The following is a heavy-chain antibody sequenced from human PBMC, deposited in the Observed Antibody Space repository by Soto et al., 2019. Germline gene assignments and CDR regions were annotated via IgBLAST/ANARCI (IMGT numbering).Heavy chain of an antibody. V-gene: IGHV4-34*01. Sequence: SETLSLTCAVYGGSFSGYYWSWIRQPPGKGLEWIGEINHSGSTNYNPSLKSRVTISVDTSKNQFSLKLSSVTAADTAVYYCARLHLDGYSYGYFDYWGQGTLVTVSS. CDR2: INHSGST. CDR3: ARLHLDGYSYGYFDY. J-gene: IGHJ4*02. CDR1: GGSFSGYY. D-gene: IGHD5-18*01.